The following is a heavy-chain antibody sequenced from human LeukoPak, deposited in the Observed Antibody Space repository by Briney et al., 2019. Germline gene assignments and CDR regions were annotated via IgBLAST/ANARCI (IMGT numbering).Heavy chain of an antibody. CDR2: ISLGSSSI. J-gene: IGHJ4*02. D-gene: IGHD4-23*01. Sequence: PGGSLRLSCAASGFTFSSYSMNWVRQAPGKGLEWVSYISLGSSSIYYADSVRGRFTISRDNAKDSLSLQMNSLRVEDTAVYYCVRDGGGNFDYWGRGTLVTVSS. CDR1: GFTFSSYS. V-gene: IGHV3-48*01. CDR3: VRDGGGNFDY.